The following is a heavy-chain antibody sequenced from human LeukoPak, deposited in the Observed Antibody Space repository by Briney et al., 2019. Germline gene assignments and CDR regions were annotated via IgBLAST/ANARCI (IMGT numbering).Heavy chain of an antibody. CDR1: GGSISSYY. D-gene: IGHD6-13*01. CDR2: IYYSGST. CDR3: ARDLGGYSRALGY. J-gene: IGHJ4*02. V-gene: IGHV4-59*01. Sequence: PSETLSLTCTASGGSISSYYWSWIRQPPGKGLEWIGYIYYSGSTNYNPSLKSRVTISVDTSKNQFSLKLSSVTAADTAVYYCARDLGGYSRALGYWGQGTLVTVSS.